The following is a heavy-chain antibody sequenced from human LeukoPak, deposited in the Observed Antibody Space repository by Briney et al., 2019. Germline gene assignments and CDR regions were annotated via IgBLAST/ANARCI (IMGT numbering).Heavy chain of an antibody. Sequence: ASLKLSCAASGFTFSSYGISWVRQAPGQGLEWIAWISAYNGNTNYAQSVKGRVTISTDNAKSTAYMQLRSLRADDTAVYYCARGSVSPKAKDFDYWGQGTLVTVAT. CDR1: GFTFSSYG. J-gene: IGHJ4*02. D-gene: IGHD5/OR15-5a*01. V-gene: IGHV1-18*01. CDR3: ARGSVSPKAKDFDY. CDR2: ISAYNGNT.